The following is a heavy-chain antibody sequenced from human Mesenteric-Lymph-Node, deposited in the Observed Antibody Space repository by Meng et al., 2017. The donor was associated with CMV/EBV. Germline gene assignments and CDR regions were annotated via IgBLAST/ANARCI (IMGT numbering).Heavy chain of an antibody. J-gene: IGHJ3*02. CDR2: IKEDGSEK. Sequence: GESLKISCAASGFTFSSYAMSWVRQAPGKGLEWVANIKEDGSEKYYVDSVKGRFTFSRDNAKNRVYLQMNSLRAEDTAVYYCARDRGYGEDGFDMRGRGTMVTVSS. CDR3: ARDRGYGEDGFDM. V-gene: IGHV3-7*01. CDR1: GFTFSSYA. D-gene: IGHD4-17*01.